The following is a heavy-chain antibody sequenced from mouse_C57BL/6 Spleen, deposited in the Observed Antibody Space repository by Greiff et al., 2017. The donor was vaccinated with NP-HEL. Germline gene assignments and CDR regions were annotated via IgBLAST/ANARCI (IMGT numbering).Heavy chain of an antibody. D-gene: IGHD2-3*01. CDR3: AREGGDGYYVFYFDY. CDR2: IYPGGGYT. J-gene: IGHJ2*01. CDR1: GYTFTNYW. Sequence: QVQLQQSGAELVRPGTSVKMSCKASGYTFTNYWIGWAKQRPGHGLEWIGDIYPGGGYTNYNEKFKGKATLTADKSSSTAYMQFSSRTSEDSAIYYCAREGGDGYYVFYFDYWGQGTTLTVSS. V-gene: IGHV1-63*01.